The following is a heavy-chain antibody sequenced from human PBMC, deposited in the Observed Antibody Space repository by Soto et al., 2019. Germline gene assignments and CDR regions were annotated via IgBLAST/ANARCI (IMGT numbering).Heavy chain of an antibody. V-gene: IGHV3-48*02. CDR3: AGQNYGRYLNWFDP. CDR2: ISSSSSTI. Sequence: GGSLRLSCAASGFTFSSYSMNWVRQAPGKGLEWVSYISSSSSTIYYADSVKGRFTISRDNAKNSLYLQMNSLRDEDTAVYYCAGQNYGRYLNWFDPWGQGTLVTVSS. CDR1: GFTFSSYS. D-gene: IGHD1-7*01. J-gene: IGHJ5*02.